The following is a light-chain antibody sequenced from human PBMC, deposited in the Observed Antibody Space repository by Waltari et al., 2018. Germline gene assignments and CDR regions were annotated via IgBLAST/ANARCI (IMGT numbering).Light chain of an antibody. V-gene: IGLV1-40*01. J-gene: IGLJ1*01. CDR3: QSYDSSLSGFYV. CDR2: DNT. Sequence: QSVLTQPPSVSGAPGQRVTISCTGSSSNIGAGYDVHWYQKLPGTAPKLLIYDNTNRPLRVPYRFSGSKSGTSASLAITWLQAEDEADYYCQSYDSSLSGFYVFGTGTRVTVL. CDR1: SSNIGAGYD.